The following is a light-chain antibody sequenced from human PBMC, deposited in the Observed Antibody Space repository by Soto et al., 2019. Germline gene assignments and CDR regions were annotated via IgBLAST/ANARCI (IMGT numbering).Light chain of an antibody. Sequence: EIVLTPSPATLSLSPGARATLSCRASQSVSNNYLAWYQQKPGQAPRLLIYGASNRAAGIPDRFSGSGSGTDFTLTISRLEPEDFAVYYCQQYGSSGTFGQGTKVDIK. V-gene: IGKV3-20*01. CDR3: QQYGSSGT. CDR2: GAS. J-gene: IGKJ1*01. CDR1: QSVSNNY.